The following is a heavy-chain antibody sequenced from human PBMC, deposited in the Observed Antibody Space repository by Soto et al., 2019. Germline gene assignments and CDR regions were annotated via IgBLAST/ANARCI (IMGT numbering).Heavy chain of an antibody. J-gene: IGHJ5*02. CDR1: GFTFSSYS. D-gene: IGHD3-3*01. CDR3: ARDADYDFWSGHIGGYWFDP. CDR2: ISSSSSTI. Sequence: GGSLRLSCAASGFTFSSYSMNWVRQAPGKGLEWVSYISSSSSTIYYADSVKGRFTISRDNAKNSLYLQMNSLRAEDTAVYYRARDADYDFWSGHIGGYWFDPWGQGTLVTVSS. V-gene: IGHV3-48*01.